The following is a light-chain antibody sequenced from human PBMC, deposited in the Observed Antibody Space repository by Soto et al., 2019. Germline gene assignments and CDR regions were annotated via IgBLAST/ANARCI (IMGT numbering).Light chain of an antibody. CDR2: EVS. J-gene: IGLJ1*01. V-gene: IGLV2-8*01. CDR3: YSYAGDSYV. CDR1: SSDVGNSNY. Sequence: QSVLTQPPSASGSPGQSVTISCTGTSSDVGNSNYVSWYQHHPGEAPKLMIYEVSQRPSGVPDRFSGSKSGNTASLTVSGLQADDEAAYYCYSYAGDSYVFGTVTKVTVL.